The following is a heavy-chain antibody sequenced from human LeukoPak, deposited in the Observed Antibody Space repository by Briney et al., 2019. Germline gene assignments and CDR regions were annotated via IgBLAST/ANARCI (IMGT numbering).Heavy chain of an antibody. CDR3: ARVASTVVASFDY. V-gene: IGHV4-59*12. CDR2: IYYSGST. D-gene: IGHD4-23*01. J-gene: IGHJ4*02. CDR1: GGSISSYY. Sequence: SETLSLTCTVSGGSISSYYWSWIRQPPGKGREWIGYIYYSGSTNYNPSLKSRVTISVDTSKNQFSLKLSSVTAADTAVYYCARVASTVVASFDYWGQGTLVTVSS.